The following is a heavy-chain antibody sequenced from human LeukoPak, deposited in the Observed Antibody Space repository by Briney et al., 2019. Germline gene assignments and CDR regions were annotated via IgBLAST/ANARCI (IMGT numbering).Heavy chain of an antibody. CDR3: ARGYSSSWYLSYFDY. Sequence: PSETLSLTCAVHGGSFSGYYWSWIRQPPGKGLEWIGEINHSGSTNYNPSLKSRVTISVDTSKNQFSLKLSSVTAADTAVYYCARGYSSSWYLSYFDYWGQGTLVTVSS. D-gene: IGHD6-13*01. V-gene: IGHV4-34*01. J-gene: IGHJ4*02. CDR1: GGSFSGYY. CDR2: INHSGST.